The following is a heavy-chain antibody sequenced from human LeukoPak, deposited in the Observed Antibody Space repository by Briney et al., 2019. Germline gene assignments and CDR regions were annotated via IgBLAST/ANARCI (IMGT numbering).Heavy chain of an antibody. Sequence: PGGSLRLSCAASGLTLSTYAMSWVRQAPGKGLEWVTVISEEGSSKAYADSVKGRLTVSRDNSKNTADLQMNSLRVEDTAVYYCARGWHMDVWGKGTTVTVSS. CDR2: ISEEGSSK. CDR1: GLTLSTYA. J-gene: IGHJ6*03. CDR3: ARGWHMDV. V-gene: IGHV3-30*04.